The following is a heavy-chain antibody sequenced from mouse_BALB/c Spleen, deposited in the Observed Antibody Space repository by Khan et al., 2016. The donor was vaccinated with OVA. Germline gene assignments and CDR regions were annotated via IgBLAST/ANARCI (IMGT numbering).Heavy chain of an antibody. J-gene: IGHJ1*01. CDR1: GYTFTNYG. Sequence: QIQLVQSGPELKKPGETVKISCKASGYTFTNYGMNWVKQAPGKGLKWMGWINTYTGEPTYTDDFKGRFAFSLETSVSTAYLQIHSLKNEDRATCLFARGASYWYFDVWGAGTTATVSP. CDR3: ARGASYWYFDV. CDR2: INTYTGEP. V-gene: IGHV9-1*02.